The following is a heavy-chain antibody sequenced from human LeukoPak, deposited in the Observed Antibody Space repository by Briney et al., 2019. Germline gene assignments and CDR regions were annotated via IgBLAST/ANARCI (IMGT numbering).Heavy chain of an antibody. J-gene: IGHJ6*02. V-gene: IGHV3-30-3*01. CDR3: AKDLNQYDFWSAICYGMDV. Sequence: GGTLRLSCTASGFTFSNYVMHWVRQAPGKGLHWVAVISSDGSNEEYADSVKGRFTISRDNSKNTLYLQMNSLRAEDTAVYYCAKDLNQYDFWSAICYGMDVWGQGTTVTVSS. D-gene: IGHD3-3*01. CDR1: GFTFSNYV. CDR2: ISSDGSNE.